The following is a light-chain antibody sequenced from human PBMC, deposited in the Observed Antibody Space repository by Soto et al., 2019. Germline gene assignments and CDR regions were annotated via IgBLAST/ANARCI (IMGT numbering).Light chain of an antibody. CDR3: QQRSNWPIT. CDR2: DAS. CDR1: QSVSSY. V-gene: IGKV3-11*01. J-gene: IGKJ5*01. Sequence: EIVLTQSPATLSFSPGETAILSCRASQSVSSYLAWYQQKPGQAPRLHIYDASNRATGIPARFSGSGSGTDFTLTISSLEPEDFAVYYCQQRSNWPITFGQGTRLEIK.